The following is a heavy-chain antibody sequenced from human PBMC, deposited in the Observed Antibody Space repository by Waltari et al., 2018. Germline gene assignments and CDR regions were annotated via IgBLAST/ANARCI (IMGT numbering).Heavy chain of an antibody. CDR1: GGSISIGSYY. D-gene: IGHD7-27*01. J-gene: IGHJ4*02. CDR3: ARLTDFDGDGNY. CDR2: IYTSGST. Sequence: QVQLQESGPGLVKPSQTLSLTCTASGGSISIGSYYWIWIRQPAGKGLEWIGRIYTSGSTNYNPSLKSRVTISVDTSKNQFSLKLSSVTAADTAVYYCARLTDFDGDGNYWGQGTLVTVSS. V-gene: IGHV4-61*02.